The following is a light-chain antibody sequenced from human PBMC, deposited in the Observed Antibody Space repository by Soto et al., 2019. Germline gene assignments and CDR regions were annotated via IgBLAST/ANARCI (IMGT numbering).Light chain of an antibody. CDR2: GAS. Sequence: EIVLTQSPGTLSLSPGEGATLSCRASQSVSSSYIAWYQQRPGQTPSLLIYGASTRATGIPDRFSGSGSGTHFTLTISRLEPGDFAVYYCQHFGGTTFTFGQGTRL. V-gene: IGKV3-20*01. CDR1: QSVSSSY. J-gene: IGKJ5*01. CDR3: QHFGGTTFT.